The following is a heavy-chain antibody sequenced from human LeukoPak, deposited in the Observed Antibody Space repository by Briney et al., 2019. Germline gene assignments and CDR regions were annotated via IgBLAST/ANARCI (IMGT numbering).Heavy chain of an antibody. CDR1: GFTFSSYA. D-gene: IGHD3-3*01. V-gene: IGHV3-30-3*02. CDR2: ISYDGSNK. J-gene: IGHJ4*02. CDR3: AKEEWLGKMNYFDY. Sequence: PGGSLRLSCAASGFTFSSYAMRWVRQAPGKGLEWVVVISYDGSNKYYADSVKGRFTISRDNSKNTLFLQMNSLRDEDTAVYYCAKEEWLGKMNYFDYWGQGTLVTVSS.